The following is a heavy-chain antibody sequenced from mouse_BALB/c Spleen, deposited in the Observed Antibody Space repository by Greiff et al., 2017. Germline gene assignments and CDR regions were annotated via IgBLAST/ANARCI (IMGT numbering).Heavy chain of an antibody. CDR2: IRSKSNNYAT. D-gene: IGHD3-1*01. V-gene: IGHV10-1*02. CDR1: GFTFNTYA. CDR3: VARSGYPYYAMDY. Sequence: EVQRVESGGGLVQPKGSLKLSCAASGFTFNTYAMNWVRQAPGKGLEWVARIRSKSNNYATYYADSVKDRFTISRDDSQSMLYLQMNNLKTEDTAMYYCVARSGYPYYAMDYGGQGTSVTVSS. J-gene: IGHJ4*01.